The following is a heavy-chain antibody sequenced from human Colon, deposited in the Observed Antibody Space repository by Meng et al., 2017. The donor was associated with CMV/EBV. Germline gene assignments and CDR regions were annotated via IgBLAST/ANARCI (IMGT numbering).Heavy chain of an antibody. V-gene: IGHV4-39*01. CDR2: INHSGNT. CDR1: GGSISSSSVS. D-gene: IGHD6-19*01. J-gene: IGHJ4*02. CDR3: ARPSDNGWYYFDS. Sequence: SGGSISSSSVSWGWIRQPPGGGLEWIGSINHSGNTYRNPSLWGRVSMSVDTSKNQFSLNLSSVTAADTSIYYCARPSDNGWYYFDSWGQGTLVTVSS.